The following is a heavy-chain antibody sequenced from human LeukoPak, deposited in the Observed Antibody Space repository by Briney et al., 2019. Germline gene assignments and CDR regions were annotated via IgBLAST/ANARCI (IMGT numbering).Heavy chain of an antibody. CDR1: GGSISGYY. V-gene: IGHV4-34*01. CDR2: INHSGST. J-gene: IGHJ4*02. CDR3: ASSMRYLRPFDY. Sequence: SETLSLTCTVSGGSISGYYWSWIRQPPGKGLEWIGEINHSGSTNYNPSLKSRVTISVDTSKNQFSLKLSSVTAADTAVYYCASSMRYLRPFDYWGQGALVTVSS. D-gene: IGHD1-14*01.